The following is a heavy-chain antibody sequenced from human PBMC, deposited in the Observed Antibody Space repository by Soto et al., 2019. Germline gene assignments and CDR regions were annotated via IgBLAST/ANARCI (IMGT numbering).Heavy chain of an antibody. V-gene: IGHV1-69*02. CDR1: GGTFSSYT. Sequence: QVQLVQSGAEVKKPGSSVKVSCKASGGTFSSYTISWVRQAPGQGLEWMGRIIPILGIANYAQKFQGRVTITADKSTSTAYMELSSLRSEATAVYYCARAGGKMATAASDYWGQGTLVTVSS. CDR3: ARAGGKMATAASDY. CDR2: IIPILGIA. J-gene: IGHJ4*02. D-gene: IGHD6-25*01.